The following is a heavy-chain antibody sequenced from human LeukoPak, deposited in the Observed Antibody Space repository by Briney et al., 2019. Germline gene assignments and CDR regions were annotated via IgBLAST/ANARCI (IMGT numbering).Heavy chain of an antibody. CDR2: MNPNGGNT. D-gene: IGHD5-24*01. Sequence: ASVKVSCKASGYTFTSYDINWVRQATGQGLEWMGWMNPNGGNTGYAQKFQGWVTMTRDTSISTAYMELSRLRSDDTAVYYCARAGTVEMTPLDYWGQGTLVTVSS. CDR1: GYTFTSYD. V-gene: IGHV1-8*02. CDR3: ARAGTVEMTPLDY. J-gene: IGHJ4*02.